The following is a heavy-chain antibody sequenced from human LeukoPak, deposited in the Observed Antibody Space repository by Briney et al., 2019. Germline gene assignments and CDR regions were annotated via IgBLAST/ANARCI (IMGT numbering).Heavy chain of an antibody. V-gene: IGHV1-46*01. Sequence: ASVKVSCKASGYTFTSYYMHWVRQAPGQGLEWMGIINPSGGSTSYAQKFQGRVTMTRDTSTSTVYMELSSLRSEDTAVYYCAREVAGGDYFLFEYYFDYWGQGTLVTVSS. CDR1: GYTFTSYY. D-gene: IGHD2/OR15-2a*01. CDR2: INPSGGST. J-gene: IGHJ4*02. CDR3: AREVAGGDYFLFEYYFDY.